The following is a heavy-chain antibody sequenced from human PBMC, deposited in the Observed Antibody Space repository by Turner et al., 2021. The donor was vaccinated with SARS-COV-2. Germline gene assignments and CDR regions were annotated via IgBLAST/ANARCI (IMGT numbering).Heavy chain of an antibody. V-gene: IGHV1-69*04. D-gene: IGHD3-16*02. Sequence: VQLVQSGAAVKKPGSSVKVFCKASGGTFSSYAISWVRQAPGQGLEWMGMIIPILGIANYAQKFQGRVTITADKSTSTAYMELSSLRSEDTAMYYCAVNRGSYRPFDPWGQGTLVTVSS. J-gene: IGHJ5*02. CDR1: GGTFSSYA. CDR3: AVNRGSYRPFDP. CDR2: IIPILGIA.